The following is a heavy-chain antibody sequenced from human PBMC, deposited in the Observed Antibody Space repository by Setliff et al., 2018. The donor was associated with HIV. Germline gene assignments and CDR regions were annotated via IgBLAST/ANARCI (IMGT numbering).Heavy chain of an antibody. CDR2: TNPSGST. CDR1: VGSFSGHY. J-gene: IGHJ3*02. D-gene: IGHD5-12*01. V-gene: IGHV4-34*01. CDR3: ARVVPREVAPGGFDI. Sequence: SETLSLTCAVYVGSFSGHYWIWIRQPPGKGLEWIGETNPSGSTKYNPSLKSRVTISVDTSKNQFSLKLTSVTAADTAVYFCARVVPREVAPGGFDIWGQGTMVTVSS.